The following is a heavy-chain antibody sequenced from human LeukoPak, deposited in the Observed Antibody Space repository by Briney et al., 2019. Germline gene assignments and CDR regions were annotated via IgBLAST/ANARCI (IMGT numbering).Heavy chain of an antibody. V-gene: IGHV3-74*01. J-gene: IGHJ4*02. Sequence: GGSLRLSCAASGFTLSNYWMHWVRQLPVPGKGLVWVSRISSDGQSTRYANSVKGRFTISRDNAKNTLYLQMNSLRGDDTAIYYCARELAAWGQGTLVTVSS. D-gene: IGHD6-13*01. CDR3: ARELAA. CDR1: GFTLSNYW. CDR2: ISSDGQST.